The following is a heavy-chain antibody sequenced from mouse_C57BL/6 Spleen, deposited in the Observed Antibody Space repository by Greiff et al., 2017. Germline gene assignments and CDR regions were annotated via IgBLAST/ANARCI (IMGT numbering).Heavy chain of an antibody. J-gene: IGHJ1*03. CDR2: INYDGSST. Sequence: EVKLMESEGGLVQPGSSMKLSCTASGFTFSDYYMAWVRQVPEKGLEWVANINYDGSSTYYLDSLKSRFIISRDNAKNILYLQMSSLKSEDTATYYCARELNLDWYFDVWGTGTTVTVSS. CDR3: ARELNLDWYFDV. V-gene: IGHV5-16*01. CDR1: GFTFSDYY.